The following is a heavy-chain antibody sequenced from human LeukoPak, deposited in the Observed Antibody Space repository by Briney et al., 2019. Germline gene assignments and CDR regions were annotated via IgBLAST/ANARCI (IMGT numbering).Heavy chain of an antibody. Sequence: ASVKVSCKASGYTFTGYYMHWVRQAPGQGLEWMGWINPNSGGTNYAQKFQGRVTMTRDTSISTAYMELSRLRSDDTGVYYCAREWIAVAGTVSPWGRGTLVTVSS. D-gene: IGHD6-19*01. CDR2: INPNSGGT. J-gene: IGHJ5*02. V-gene: IGHV1-2*02. CDR3: AREWIAVAGTVSP. CDR1: GYTFTGYY.